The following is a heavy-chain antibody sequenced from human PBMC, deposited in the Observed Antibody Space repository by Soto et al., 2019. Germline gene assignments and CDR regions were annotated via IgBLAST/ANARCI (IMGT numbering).Heavy chain of an antibody. Sequence: QVQLQESGPRLVKPSETLSLTCTVSGDSISSYYWSWIRQPPGKGLEGIGYIYYSGSTNYSPSRKSRVTISVGAPKNQLSLKLTSVTAADTAVYYCARGVATIGPWGQGTLVTVSS. J-gene: IGHJ5*02. CDR2: IYYSGST. V-gene: IGHV4-59*01. D-gene: IGHD5-12*01. CDR1: GDSISSYY. CDR3: ARGVATIGP.